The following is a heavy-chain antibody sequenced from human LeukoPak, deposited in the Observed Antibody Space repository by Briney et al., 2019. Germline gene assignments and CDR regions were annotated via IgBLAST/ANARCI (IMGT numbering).Heavy chain of an antibody. CDR3: ARDRDVGATPPNFDY. CDR1: GFTFSSYE. Sequence: GGSLRLSCAASGFTFSSYEMNWVRQAPGKGLEWVSYISSSGSTIYYADSVKGRFTSSRDNAKNSLDLQMNSLRAEDTAVYYCARDRDVGATPPNFDYWGQGTLVTVSS. V-gene: IGHV3-48*03. CDR2: ISSSGSTI. D-gene: IGHD1-26*01. J-gene: IGHJ4*02.